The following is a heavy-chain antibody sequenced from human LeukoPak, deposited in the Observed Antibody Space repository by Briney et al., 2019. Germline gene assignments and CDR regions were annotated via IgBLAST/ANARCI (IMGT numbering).Heavy chain of an antibody. D-gene: IGHD3-10*01. CDR3: ARDSVRYYYGSGSYYNIDY. Sequence: GASLRLSCAGSGFTFRTYAMGWVRQAPGKGLEWVSSINSGGDDTYYADSVKGRFTISRDNSKNTLYLQMNSLRAEDTAVYYCARDSVRYYYGSGSYYNIDYWGQGTLVTVSS. V-gene: IGHV3-23*01. CDR1: GFTFRTYA. J-gene: IGHJ4*02. CDR2: INSGGDDT.